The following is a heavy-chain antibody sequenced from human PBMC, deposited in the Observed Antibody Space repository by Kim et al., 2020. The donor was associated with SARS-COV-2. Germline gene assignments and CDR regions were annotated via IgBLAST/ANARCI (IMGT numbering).Heavy chain of an antibody. J-gene: IGHJ6*02. Sequence: PSLKSRDTISVDTSKNQFSLKLSSVTAADTAVYYCARDSDSEGYYYGMDVWGQGTTVTVSS. D-gene: IGHD2-21*02. V-gene: IGHV4-59*01. CDR3: ARDSDSEGYYYGMDV.